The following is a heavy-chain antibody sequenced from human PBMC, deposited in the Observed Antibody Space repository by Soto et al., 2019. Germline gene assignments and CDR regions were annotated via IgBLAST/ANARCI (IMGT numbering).Heavy chain of an antibody. J-gene: IGHJ6*02. CDR3: ARSQGSSTSLEIYFYYYYGIDV. CDR1: GGTFGSYA. D-gene: IGHD2-2*01. V-gene: IGHV1-69*06. Sequence: QVQLVQSGAEVKKPGSSVKVSCKASGGTFGSYAISGVRQAPGQGLEWMGGIIPIPGTANYAQKFQGRVTIAADKSTSTAYMELSSLRSEDTAVYYCARSQGSSTSLEIYFYYYYGIDVWGQGTTVTASS. CDR2: IIPIPGTA.